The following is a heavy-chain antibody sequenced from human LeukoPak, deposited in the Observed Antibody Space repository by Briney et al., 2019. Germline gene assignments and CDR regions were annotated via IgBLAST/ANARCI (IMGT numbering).Heavy chain of an antibody. V-gene: IGHV4-30-4*01. J-gene: IGHJ4*02. CDR1: GGCISSGDYY. CDR3: ARVRAAAGLDY. CDR2: IYYSGST. D-gene: IGHD6-13*01. Sequence: KSSQTLCLTCTVSGGCISSGDYYWSWIRQPPGKGLEWIGYIYYSGSTYYNPSLKSRVTISVDTSKNQFSLKLSSVTAADTAVYYCARVRAAAGLDYWGQGTLVTVSS.